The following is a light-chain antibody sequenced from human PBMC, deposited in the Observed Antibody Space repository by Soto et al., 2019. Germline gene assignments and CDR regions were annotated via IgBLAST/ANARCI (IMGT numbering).Light chain of an antibody. Sequence: DIQMTQSPSSLSASVGDRVTITCQASQDINKNLIWYQQKPGKAPKLLIYDASDLETGVPSRFSGSGSGTGFTFTISSLQPEDFATYYCQQYESPPLTFGQGTRLENK. CDR1: QDINKN. J-gene: IGKJ5*01. CDR3: QQYESPPLT. CDR2: DAS. V-gene: IGKV1-33*01.